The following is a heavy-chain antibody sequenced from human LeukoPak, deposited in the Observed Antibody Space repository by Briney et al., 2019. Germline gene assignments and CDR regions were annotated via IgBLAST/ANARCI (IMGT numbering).Heavy chain of an antibody. CDR3: AREISGYVPSNWFDP. V-gene: IGHV3-11*01. CDR1: GFTFSDYY. Sequence: PGGSLRLSCAASGFTFSDYYMSWIRQAPGKGLEWVSYISSSGSTIYYADSVKGRFTISRDNAKNSLYLQMNSLRAEDTAVHYCAREISGYVPSNWFDPWGQGTLVTVSS. CDR2: ISSSGSTI. D-gene: IGHD5-12*01. J-gene: IGHJ5*02.